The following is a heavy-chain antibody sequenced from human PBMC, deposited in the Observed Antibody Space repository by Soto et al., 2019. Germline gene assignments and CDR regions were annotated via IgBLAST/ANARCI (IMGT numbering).Heavy chain of an antibody. CDR3: ARDSVLLPPVRWFDP. D-gene: IGHD3-10*01. CDR2: ISAYNGNT. V-gene: IGHV1-18*01. J-gene: IGHJ5*02. Sequence: GASVKVSCKASGYTFTSYGISWARQAPGQGLEWMGWISAYNGNTNYAQKLQGRVTMTTDTSTSTAYMELRSPRSDDTAVYYCARDSVLLPPVRWFDPWGQGTLVTVSS. CDR1: GYTFTSYG.